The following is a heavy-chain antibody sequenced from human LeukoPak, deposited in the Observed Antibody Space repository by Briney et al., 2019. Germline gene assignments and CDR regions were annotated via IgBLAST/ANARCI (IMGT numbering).Heavy chain of an antibody. CDR1: GGSHRNYY. CDR3: VRQGWMTGIGYYYMDV. D-gene: IGHD1-1*01. CDR2: IYLSTTT. V-gene: IGHV4-59*07. Sequence: SDPLSLTCSVSGGSHRNYYGNWIRQPPGKGLEWIGYIYLSTTTFNNPPLRSRVTISGDTSKNHISLRLSSATAADTAVYYCVRQGWMTGIGYYYMDVWGKGTTVTVSS. J-gene: IGHJ6*03.